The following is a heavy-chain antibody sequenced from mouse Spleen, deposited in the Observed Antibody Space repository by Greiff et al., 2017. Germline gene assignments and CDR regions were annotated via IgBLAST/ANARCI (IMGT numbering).Heavy chain of an antibody. D-gene: IGHD2-4*01. CDR1: GYTFTSYW. V-gene: IGHV1-64*01. CDR2: ILPNSGST. CDR3: ARGHDYDGGPWFAH. Sequence: QVQLKQSGPELVKPGASVKLSCKASGYTFTSYWMHWVKQRPGQGLEWIGMILPNSGSTNYNEKFKGKATLTVDKSSSTAYMQLSSLTSEDSAVYYWARGHDYDGGPWFAHWGQGTLVPGSA. J-gene: IGHJ3*01.